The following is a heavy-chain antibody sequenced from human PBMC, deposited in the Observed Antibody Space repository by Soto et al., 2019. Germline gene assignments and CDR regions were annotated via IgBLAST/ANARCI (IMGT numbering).Heavy chain of an antibody. J-gene: IGHJ4*02. CDR1: GGSVSIGSYY. V-gene: IGHV4-61*01. CDR3: ARVPRPGIAVAGIGY. CDR2: IYYSGST. D-gene: IGHD6-19*01. Sequence: SDTLSLTCTVSGGSVSIGSYYWSWIRQPPGKGLEWIGYIYYSGSTNYNPSLKSRVTISVDTSKNQFSLKLSSVTAADTAVYYCARVPRPGIAVAGIGYWGQETLVTVSS.